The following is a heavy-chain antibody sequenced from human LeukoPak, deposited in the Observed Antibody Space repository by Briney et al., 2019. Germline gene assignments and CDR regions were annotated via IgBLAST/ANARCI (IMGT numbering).Heavy chain of an antibody. D-gene: IGHD3-3*01. CDR3: AKDSDFWSGYSDY. J-gene: IGHJ4*02. CDR1: GFTFSSYG. V-gene: IGHV3-30*18. Sequence: GRSLRLSCAASGFTFSSYGMHWVRQAPGKGLEWVAVISYDGSNKYYADSVKGRFTISRDNSKNTLYLQMNSLRAEDTAVYYCAKDSDFWSGYSDYWGLGTLVTVSS. CDR2: ISYDGSNK.